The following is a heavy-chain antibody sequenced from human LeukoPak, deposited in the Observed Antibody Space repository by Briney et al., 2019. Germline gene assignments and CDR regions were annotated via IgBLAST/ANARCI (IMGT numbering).Heavy chain of an antibody. J-gene: IGHJ4*02. CDR1: GFTFSSYE. D-gene: IGHD4-23*01. CDR2: ISSSGSTI. CDR3: ASHSEYGGYFDY. Sequence: GGSLRLSCAASGFTFSSYEMNWVRQAPGKGLEWVSYISSSGSTIYYADSVKGRFTIPRDNAKNSLYLQMNSLRAEDTAVYYCASHSEYGGYFDYWGQGTLVTVSS. V-gene: IGHV3-48*03.